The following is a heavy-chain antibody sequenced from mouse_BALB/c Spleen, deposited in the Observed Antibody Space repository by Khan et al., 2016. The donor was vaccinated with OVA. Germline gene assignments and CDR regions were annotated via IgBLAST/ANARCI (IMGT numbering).Heavy chain of an antibody. CDR2: INPGSGDT. CDR3: ARGGWGTLAY. J-gene: IGHJ3*01. D-gene: IGHD2-14*01. V-gene: IGHV1-54*03. Sequence: QIQLVQSGAELVRPGTSVKVSCKASGYAFTDYLIEWLKQRPGQGLEWIGVINPGSGDTHYNEKFRGKATLTADKSSSTAYMQLSSLTSDDSAVYFGARGGWGTLAYWGQGTPVTVSA. CDR1: GYAFTDYL.